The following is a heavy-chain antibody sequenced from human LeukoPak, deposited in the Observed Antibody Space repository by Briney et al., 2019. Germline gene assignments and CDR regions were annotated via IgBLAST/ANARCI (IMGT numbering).Heavy chain of an antibody. J-gene: IGHJ6*02. CDR1: GFTFSDYY. CDR3: ARLRRFDWLLQNYYYYGLDV. Sequence: PGGSLRLSCAASGFTFSDYYMSWIRQAPGKGLEWVSYVSSGSTIYYSDSVKGRFTISRDNARNSVYLQLNNLRADDTAVYYCARLRRFDWLLQNYYYYGLDVWGQGTTVTVSS. V-gene: IGHV3-11*01. D-gene: IGHD3-9*01. CDR2: VSSGSTI.